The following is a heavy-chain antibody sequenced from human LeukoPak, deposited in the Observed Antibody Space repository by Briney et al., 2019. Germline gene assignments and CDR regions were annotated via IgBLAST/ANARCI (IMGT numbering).Heavy chain of an antibody. J-gene: IGHJ4*02. Sequence: GGSLRLSCAASGFTFSSYGMHWVRQAPGKGLEWVSFIRYDGSNKYYADSVKGRFTISRDNSKNTLYLQMNSLRAEDTAVYYCFEVPAAIVDYWGQGTLVTVSS. CDR3: FEVPAAIVDY. CDR2: IRYDGSNK. V-gene: IGHV3-30*02. CDR1: GFTFSSYG. D-gene: IGHD2-2*01.